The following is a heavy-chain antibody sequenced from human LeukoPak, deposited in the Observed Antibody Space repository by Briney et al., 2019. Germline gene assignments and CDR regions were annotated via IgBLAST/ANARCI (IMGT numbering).Heavy chain of an antibody. CDR1: GFTFSNYA. Sequence: PGGSLRLSCAASGFTFSNYAMIWVRQAPGKGLEWVSFIYDSGGVARYADSVKGRFIISRDNSKNTLYLQMNSLRAEDTAVYYCAKDPPMAARSGGAFDYWGQGTLVTVSS. CDR3: AKDPPMAARSGGAFDY. D-gene: IGHD6-6*01. V-gene: IGHV3-23*01. J-gene: IGHJ4*02. CDR2: IYDSGGVA.